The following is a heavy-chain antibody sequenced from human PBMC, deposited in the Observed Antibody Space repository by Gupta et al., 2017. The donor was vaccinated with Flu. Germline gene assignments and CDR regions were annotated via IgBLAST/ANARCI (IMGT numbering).Heavy chain of an antibody. D-gene: IGHD4-11*01. CDR3: AREDSNYAVDY. CDR1: GGSISSYY. Sequence: QVQLQESGPGLVKPSETLSLTSTVSGGSISSYYWSWIRQPPGKGLEWIGYIYYSWSTNYNPSLKSRVTRSVDTSKNQFSLKLSSVTAADTAVYYCAREDSNYAVDYWGQGTLVTVSS. V-gene: IGHV4-59*01. CDR2: IYYSWST. J-gene: IGHJ4*02.